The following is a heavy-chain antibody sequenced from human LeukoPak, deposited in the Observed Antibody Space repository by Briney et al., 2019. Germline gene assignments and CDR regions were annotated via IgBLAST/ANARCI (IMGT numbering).Heavy chain of an antibody. CDR1: GFTFSSYA. J-gene: IGHJ4*02. Sequence: GRSLRLSCAASGFTFSSYAMHWVRQAPGKGLEWVAVISYDGSNKYYADSVKGRFTISRDNSKNTLYLQMNSLRAEDTAVYYCARDGSSWRDSSGYYYVDYWGQGTLVTVSS. CDR2: ISYDGSNK. CDR3: ARDGSSWRDSSGYYYVDY. D-gene: IGHD3-22*01. V-gene: IGHV3-30-3*01.